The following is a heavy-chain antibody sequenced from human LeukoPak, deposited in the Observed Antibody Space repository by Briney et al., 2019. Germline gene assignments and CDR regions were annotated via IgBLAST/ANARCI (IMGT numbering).Heavy chain of an antibody. CDR1: GYTFTSYD. V-gene: IGHV1-8*01. CDR2: MNPNSGNT. CDR3: ASSVVAATIDAFDI. Sequence: ASVKVSCKASGYTFTSYDINWVRQATGQGLEWMGWMNPNSGNTGYAQKFQGRVTMTRNTSISTAYMELSSLRSEDTAVYYCASSVVAATIDAFDIWGQGTMVTVSS. D-gene: IGHD2-15*01. J-gene: IGHJ3*02.